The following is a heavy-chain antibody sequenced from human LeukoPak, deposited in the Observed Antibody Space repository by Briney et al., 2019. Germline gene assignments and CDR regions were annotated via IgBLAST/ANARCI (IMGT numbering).Heavy chain of an antibody. J-gene: IGHJ4*02. D-gene: IGHD6-19*01. CDR3: ARMTSSGWYREDY. CDR1: GGSISSSSYY. V-gene: IGHV4-39*07. Sequence: SETLSLTCTVSGGSISSSSYYWAWIRQPPGKGLEWIGSIYYSGSTYYNPSLKSRVTISVDTSENQFSLKLSSVTAADTAVYYCARMTSSGWYREDYWGQGTLVTVSS. CDR2: IYYSGST.